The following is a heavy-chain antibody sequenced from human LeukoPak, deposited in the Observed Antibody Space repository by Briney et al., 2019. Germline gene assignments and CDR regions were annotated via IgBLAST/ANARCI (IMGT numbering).Heavy chain of an antibody. Sequence: PGGSLRLSCAASGFTFSSYAMHWVRQVPGKGLEWVAVISYDGSNKYYADSVKGRFTISRDNSKNTLYLQMNSLRAEDTAVYYCARDSGNYYTMYYFDYWGQGTLVTVSS. J-gene: IGHJ4*02. CDR3: ARDSGNYYTMYYFDY. CDR2: ISYDGSNK. V-gene: IGHV3-30-3*01. CDR1: GFTFSSYA. D-gene: IGHD3-3*01.